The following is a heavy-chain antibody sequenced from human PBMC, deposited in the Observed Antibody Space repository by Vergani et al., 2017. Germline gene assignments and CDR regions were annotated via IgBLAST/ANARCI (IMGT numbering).Heavy chain of an antibody. Sequence: EVQLVESGGGIVKPGGSLRLSCVASGFSFRNAWMNWVRRTPGKGLEWVGRIKITFDRGTTDYAAAVKGRFTISRDDSKNTLFLQMNGLKTEDIGVYYCTTDPRYCGDGSCYWLRDHHYYGMDVWGQGTTVTGSS. D-gene: IGHD2-21*01. CDR1: GFSFRNAW. CDR2: IKITFDRGTT. J-gene: IGHJ6*02. V-gene: IGHV3-15*07. CDR3: TTDPRYCGDGSCYWLRDHHYYGMDV.